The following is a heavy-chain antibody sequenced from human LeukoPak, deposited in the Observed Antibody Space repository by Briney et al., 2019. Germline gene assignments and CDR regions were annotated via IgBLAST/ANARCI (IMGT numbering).Heavy chain of an antibody. CDR2: ISYDGSNR. CDR3: ARDEWRAGTTTGSFDF. J-gene: IGHJ4*02. Sequence: GGSLRLSCAASGFTFSSFGMHWVRQAPGKGLEWVAIISYDGSNRQYADSVKGRFTISRDNSKNTLYLQMDSLRAEDTAVYYCARDEWRAGTTTGSFDFCGQGTLVTVS. CDR1: GFTFSSFG. V-gene: IGHV3-30*03. D-gene: IGHD1-26*01.